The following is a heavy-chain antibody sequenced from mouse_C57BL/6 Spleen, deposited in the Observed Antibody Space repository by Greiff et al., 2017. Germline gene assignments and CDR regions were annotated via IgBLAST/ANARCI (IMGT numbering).Heavy chain of an antibody. CDR3: ARGYSNYPDY. Sequence: QVQLQQPGAELVKPGASVKMSCKASGYTFTSYWITWVKQRPGQGLEWIGDIYHGSGSTNYNEKFKSKATLTVDTSSSTAYMQLSSLTSEDSADYYCARGYSNYPDYWGQGTTLTVSS. J-gene: IGHJ2*01. CDR1: GYTFTSYW. V-gene: IGHV1-55*01. CDR2: IYHGSGST. D-gene: IGHD2-5*01.